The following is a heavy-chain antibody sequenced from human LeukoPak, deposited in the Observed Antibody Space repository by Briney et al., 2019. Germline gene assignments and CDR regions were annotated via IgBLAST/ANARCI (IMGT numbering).Heavy chain of an antibody. Sequence: GGSLRLSCAASGFTFSSYWMSWVRQAPGKGLEWVANVKQDGSEKYYVDSVKGRFTISSDNAKNSLYLQMNSLRAEDTAVYYCARDGHDFWSGSFWFDPWGQGTLVTVSS. CDR3: ARDGHDFWSGSFWFDP. V-gene: IGHV3-7*01. D-gene: IGHD3-3*01. CDR1: GFTFSSYW. CDR2: VKQDGSEK. J-gene: IGHJ5*02.